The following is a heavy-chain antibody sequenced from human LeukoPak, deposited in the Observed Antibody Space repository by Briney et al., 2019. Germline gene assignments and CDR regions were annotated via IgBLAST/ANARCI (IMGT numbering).Heavy chain of an antibody. CDR1: GGSISSSSYY. V-gene: IGHV4-39*07. D-gene: IGHD1-14*01. J-gene: IGHJ5*02. CDR3: ARDGNPRGWFDP. Sequence: SETLSLTCTVSGGSISSSSYYWGWIRQPPGKGLEWIGSICYSGSTYYNPSLKSRVTISVDTSKNQFSLKLSSVTAADTAVYYCARDGNPRGWFDPWGQGTLVTVSS. CDR2: ICYSGST.